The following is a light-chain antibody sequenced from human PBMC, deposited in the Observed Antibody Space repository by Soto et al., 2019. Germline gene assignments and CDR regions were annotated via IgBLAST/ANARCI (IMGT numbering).Light chain of an antibody. CDR3: QQYGSSFT. V-gene: IGKV3-20*01. CDR2: GAS. Sequence: EIVWMQSPGTLSLSPGERATLSCRASQSVSSSYLAWYQQKPGQAPRLLIYGASSRATGIPDRFSGSGSGTDFTLTISRLEPEDFAVYYCQQYGSSFTFGPGTKVDIK. J-gene: IGKJ3*01. CDR1: QSVSSSY.